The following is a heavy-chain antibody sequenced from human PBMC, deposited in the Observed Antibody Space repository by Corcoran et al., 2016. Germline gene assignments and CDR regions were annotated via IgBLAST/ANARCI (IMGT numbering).Heavy chain of an antibody. V-gene: IGHV3-74*03. CDR2: IGNDGRAT. CDR3: AISVYSRAES. D-gene: IGHD6-13*01. CDR1: GFTPSSYW. J-gene: IGHJ5*02. Sequence: EVHLVESGGGLVQPGGSLRISCAASGFTPSSYWMQWVRQAPGKGLVWVAHIGNDGRATAYADSVKGRFTVSRDNAKNTLDLQMNSLRDEEKSVYYCAISVYSRAESWGQGILVNVSA.